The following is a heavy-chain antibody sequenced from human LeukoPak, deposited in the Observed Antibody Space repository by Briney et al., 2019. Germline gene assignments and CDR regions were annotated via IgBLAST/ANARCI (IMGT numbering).Heavy chain of an antibody. CDR3: AKDMVATMIVVVTDAFDI. J-gene: IGHJ3*02. D-gene: IGHD3-22*01. CDR2: ISGSGGST. Sequence: GGSLRLSCAASGFTFSSYAMSWVRQAPGKGLEWVSAISGSGGSTYYADSVKGRFTISRDNSKNTLYLQMNSLRAEDTAVYYCAKDMVATMIVVVTDAFDIWGQGTMVTVSS. CDR1: GFTFSSYA. V-gene: IGHV3-23*01.